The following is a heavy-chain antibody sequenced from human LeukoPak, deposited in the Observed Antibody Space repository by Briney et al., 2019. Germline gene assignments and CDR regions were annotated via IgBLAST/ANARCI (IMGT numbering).Heavy chain of an antibody. J-gene: IGHJ4*02. CDR1: GFTFSRYA. Sequence: GGSLRLSCAASGFTFSRYAMSWVRQAPGKGLEWVSSISGSGVSTYYADSVKGRFTISRDNSKNTLYLQMNSLRTEDTALYYCAREGDTYGYGHGQSEYWGQGTLVTVSS. CDR2: ISGSGVST. V-gene: IGHV3-23*01. CDR3: AREGDTYGYGHGQSEY. D-gene: IGHD5-18*01.